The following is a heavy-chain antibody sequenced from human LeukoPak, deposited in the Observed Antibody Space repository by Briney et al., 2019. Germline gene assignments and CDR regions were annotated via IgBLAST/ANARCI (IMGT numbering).Heavy chain of an antibody. D-gene: IGHD3-3*01. J-gene: IGHJ4*02. CDR2: ISFDGSNT. CDR3: ARAGYYLSPYFFDY. CDR1: GFTFSTYT. Sequence: GGSLRLSCAASGFTFSTYTMHWVRQAPGKGLEWVAFISFDGSNTYYADSVKDRFTISRDNSKNTLYLQMNSLRAEDTAVYYCARAGYYLSPYFFDYWGQGTLVTVSS. V-gene: IGHV3-30-3*01.